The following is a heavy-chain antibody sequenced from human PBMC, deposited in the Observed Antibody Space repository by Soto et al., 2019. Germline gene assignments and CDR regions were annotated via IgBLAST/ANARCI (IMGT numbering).Heavy chain of an antibody. Sequence: SETLSLTCTVAGGSISSYYWSWIRQPPGKGLEWIGYIYYSGSTNYNPSLKSRVTTSVDTSKSQFSLNLRSVTAADTAVYYFARVVGYCSGGTCYSGRFDPWGQGTPVTGSS. CDR3: ARVVGYCSGGTCYSGRFDP. CDR2: IYYSGST. J-gene: IGHJ5*02. V-gene: IGHV4-59*01. CDR1: GGSISSYY. D-gene: IGHD2-15*01.